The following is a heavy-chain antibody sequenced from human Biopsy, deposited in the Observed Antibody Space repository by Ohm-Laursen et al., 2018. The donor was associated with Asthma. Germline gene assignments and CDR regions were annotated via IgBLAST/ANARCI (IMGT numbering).Heavy chain of an antibody. V-gene: IGHV4-39*01. CDR3: VRGSSSWHHGPFHYYYGLDV. CDR1: GGYMRSGNYY. Sequence: SETLSLTCCLSSGSGGYMRSGNYYWGWIRQPPGKGLEWIGSIYYSGTTYYNPSLECRVTVSANTSKNQFSLTLISVTAADTAVYYCVRGSSSWHHGPFHYYYGLDVWGQGTTATVSS. D-gene: IGHD6-13*01. CDR2: IYYSGTT. J-gene: IGHJ6*02.